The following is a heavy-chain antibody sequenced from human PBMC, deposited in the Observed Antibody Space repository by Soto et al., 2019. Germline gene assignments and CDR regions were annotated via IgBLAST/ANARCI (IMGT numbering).Heavy chain of an antibody. CDR3: ARRSIAARPGYYGMDV. V-gene: IGHV1-2*02. Sequence: ASVKVSCKASGYTFTGYYMHWVRQAPGQGLEWMGWINPNSGGTNYAQKLQGRVTMTTDTSTSTAYMELRSLRSDDTAVYYCARRSIAARPGYYGMDVWGQGTTVTVSS. CDR2: INPNSGGT. J-gene: IGHJ6*02. CDR1: GYTFTGYY. D-gene: IGHD6-6*01.